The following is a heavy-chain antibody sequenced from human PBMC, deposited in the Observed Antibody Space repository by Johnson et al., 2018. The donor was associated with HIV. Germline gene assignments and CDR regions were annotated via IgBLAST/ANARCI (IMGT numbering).Heavy chain of an antibody. D-gene: IGHD3-22*01. CDR1: GFTFDDYA. CDR3: TTDPTGFDSSGYYTVDAFDI. Sequence: VQLVESGGGLVQPGRSLRLSCTASGFTFDDYAMNWVRQAPGKGLEWVSFIRSKTYGGTTAYAASVKGRFTISRDDSKSTAYLQINSLKTEDTAVYYCTTDPTGFDSSGYYTVDAFDIWGQGTMVTVSS. J-gene: IGHJ3*02. V-gene: IGHV3-49*04. CDR2: IRSKTYGGTT.